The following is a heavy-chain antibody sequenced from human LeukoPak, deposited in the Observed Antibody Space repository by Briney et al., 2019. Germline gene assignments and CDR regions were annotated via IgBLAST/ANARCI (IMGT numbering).Heavy chain of an antibody. V-gene: IGHV4-34*01. CDR3: ERALLIAADGSRWFDP. J-gene: IGHJ5*02. CDR1: GGSFSGCY. CDR2: INNSGST. D-gene: IGHD6-13*01. Sequence: SHTLSLTCAVHGGSFSGCYCSWIRQPPGKGRELIWEINNSGSTNYNPSLKSRVTISVDTSKNQFSLKLRSVTAADTAVYYCERALLIAADGSRWFDPWGQGTLVTASS.